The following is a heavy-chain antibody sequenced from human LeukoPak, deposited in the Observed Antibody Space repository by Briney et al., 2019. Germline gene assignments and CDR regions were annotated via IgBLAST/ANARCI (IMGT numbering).Heavy chain of an antibody. Sequence: ASVKISCXVSGYTFTDYYMHWVQQAPGKGLEWMGLVDPEDGETIYAEKFQGRVTITADTSTDTAYMELSSLRPEDTAVYYCATDSSSIAAAEFDYWGQGTLVTVSS. CDR1: GYTFTDYY. V-gene: IGHV1-69-2*01. CDR2: VDPEDGET. D-gene: IGHD6-13*01. CDR3: ATDSSSIAAAEFDY. J-gene: IGHJ4*02.